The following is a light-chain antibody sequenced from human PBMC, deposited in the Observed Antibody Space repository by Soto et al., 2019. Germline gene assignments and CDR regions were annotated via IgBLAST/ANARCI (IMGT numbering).Light chain of an antibody. CDR1: QSINSW. CDR2: KAS. CDR3: QQYDSYRT. J-gene: IGKJ1*01. Sequence: DIQMTQSPSTLSASVGDRVTITCRASQSINSWLAWYQQKPGEAPKLLIYKASSLESGVPPRFSGSGSGTEFTLTISSLQPDDFATYYCQQYDSYRTFGQGTKVEIK. V-gene: IGKV1-5*03.